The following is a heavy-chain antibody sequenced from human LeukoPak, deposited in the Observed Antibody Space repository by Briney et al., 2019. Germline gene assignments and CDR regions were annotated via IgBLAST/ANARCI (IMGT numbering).Heavy chain of an antibody. D-gene: IGHD1-1*01. J-gene: IGHJ6*04. CDR1: GGTFSSYA. CDR2: IIPILGTA. Sequence: SVKVSCKASGGTFSSYAISWVRQAPGQGLEWLGGIIPILGTANYAQKFQGRVTITADESTSTAYMELSSLRSEDTAVYYCARDSRTIDDPESGRYYYYGMDVWGKGTTVTVSS. V-gene: IGHV1-69*01. CDR3: ARDSRTIDDPESGRYYYYGMDV.